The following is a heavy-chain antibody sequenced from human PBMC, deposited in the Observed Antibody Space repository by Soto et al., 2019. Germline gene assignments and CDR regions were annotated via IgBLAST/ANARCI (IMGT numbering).Heavy chain of an antibody. V-gene: IGHV3-66*01. J-gene: IGHJ4*02. CDR1: GFIVSSNY. CDR2: IYSGGST. CDR3: ARSMVAAYFDY. D-gene: IGHD2-15*01. Sequence: GGSLRLSCAASGFIVSSNYMSWVRQAPGKGLEWVSVIYSGGSTYYADSVKGRFTISRDNSKNTLYLQMNSLRAEDTAVYYCARSMVAAYFDYWGQGTLVTVSS.